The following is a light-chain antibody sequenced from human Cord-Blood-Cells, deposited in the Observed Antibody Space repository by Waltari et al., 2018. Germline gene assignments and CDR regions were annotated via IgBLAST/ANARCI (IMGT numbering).Light chain of an antibody. CDR2: EGS. Sequence: QSALTQPASVSGSPGQSITISCTGTSSDVGRYNLVPWYQQHPGKAPKLMIYEGSKRPSGVSHRFSGSKSGNTASLTISGRQAEDEADYYCCSYAGSSTLVFGGGTKLTVL. J-gene: IGLJ3*02. CDR1: SSDVGRYNL. CDR3: CSYAGSSTLV. V-gene: IGLV2-23*01.